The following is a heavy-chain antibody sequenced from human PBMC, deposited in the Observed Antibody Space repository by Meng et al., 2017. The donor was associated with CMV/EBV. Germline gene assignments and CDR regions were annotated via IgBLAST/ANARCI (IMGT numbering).Heavy chain of an antibody. CDR1: GFTVSSNY. V-gene: IGHV3-53*01. J-gene: IGHJ4*02. D-gene: IGHD3-10*01. Sequence: GESLKISCAASGFTVSSNYMSWVRQAPGKGLEWVSVIYSGGSTYYPDSVKGRFTISRDNSKNTLYLQMNSLRAEDTAVYYCARVATMVRGVIDYWDQGTLVTVSS. CDR2: IYSGGST. CDR3: ARVATMVRGVIDY.